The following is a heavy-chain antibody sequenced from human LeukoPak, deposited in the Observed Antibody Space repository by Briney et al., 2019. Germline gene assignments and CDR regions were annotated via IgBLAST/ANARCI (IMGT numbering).Heavy chain of an antibody. CDR2: ISSSSSTI. Sequence: GGSLRLSCAASGFTFSSYSMNWVRQAPGKGLEWVSYISSSSSTIYYADSVKGRFTISRDNAKNSLYLQMNSLRAEDTAVYYCASSPYCSGGSCYQKVFRSGAFDIWGQGTMVTVSS. D-gene: IGHD2-15*01. J-gene: IGHJ3*02. V-gene: IGHV3-48*04. CDR1: GFTFSSYS. CDR3: ASSPYCSGGSCYQKVFRSGAFDI.